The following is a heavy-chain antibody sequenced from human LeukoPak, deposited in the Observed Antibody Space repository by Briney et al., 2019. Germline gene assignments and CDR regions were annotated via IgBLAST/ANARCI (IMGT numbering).Heavy chain of an antibody. J-gene: IGHJ4*02. V-gene: IGHV3-11*01. Sequence: GGSLRLSCAASGFTFSDYYMSWIRQAPGKGLEWVSYISSSGSTIYYADSVKGRFTISRDNAKNSLYLQMNSLRAEDTAVYYCAGKSIAPAYLDYWGQGTLVTVSS. CDR3: AGKSIAPAYLDY. CDR2: ISSSGSTI. D-gene: IGHD6-13*01. CDR1: GFTFSDYY.